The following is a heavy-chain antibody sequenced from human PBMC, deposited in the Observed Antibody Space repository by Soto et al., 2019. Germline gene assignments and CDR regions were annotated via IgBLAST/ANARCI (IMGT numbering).Heavy chain of an antibody. Sequence: QVQLQESGPGLVKPSGTLSLTCAVSSGSISSSNWWSWVRQPPRKRLEWIGEIYHNGSTTYNPSLRSRVTIAVDKSKNRFALKLSSVTAGDTGVYYCASQWLVRYAFDIWGQGTMVTVSS. J-gene: IGHJ3*02. V-gene: IGHV4-4*02. CDR3: ASQWLVRYAFDI. CDR1: SGSISSSNW. CDR2: IYHNGST. D-gene: IGHD6-19*01.